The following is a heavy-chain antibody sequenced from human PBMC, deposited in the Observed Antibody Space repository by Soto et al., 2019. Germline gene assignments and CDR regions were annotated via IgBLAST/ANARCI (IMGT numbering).Heavy chain of an antibody. CDR1: SGSISSSNW. CDR2: IYHSGST. CDR3: ARSDGGDYYYYGMDV. Sequence: SETLSLTCAVSSGSISSSNWWSWVRQPPGKGLEWIGEIYHSGSTNYNPSLKSRVTISVDKSKNQFSLKLSSVTAADTAVYYCARSDGGDYYYYGMDVCGQGTTVPVSS. J-gene: IGHJ6*02. V-gene: IGHV4-4*02. D-gene: IGHD2-21*01.